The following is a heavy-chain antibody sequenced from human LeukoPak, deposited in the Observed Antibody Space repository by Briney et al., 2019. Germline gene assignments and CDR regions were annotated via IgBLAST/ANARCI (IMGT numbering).Heavy chain of an antibody. CDR2: ISADNGNT. D-gene: IGHD3-22*01. CDR1: GYNFARYG. CDR3: AGGSGYHYVPDY. Sequence: ASVKVSCKASGYNFARYGMTWVRQAPGQGLEWMGWISADNGNTNFAQKYQGRVTMTTDTSTSTAYMELRSLRSDDTAVYYCAGGSGYHYVPDYWGQGTLVTVSS. V-gene: IGHV1-18*01. J-gene: IGHJ4*02.